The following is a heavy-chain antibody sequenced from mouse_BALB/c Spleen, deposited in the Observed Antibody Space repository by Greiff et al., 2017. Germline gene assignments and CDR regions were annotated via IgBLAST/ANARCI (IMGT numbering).Heavy chain of an antibody. CDR3: ARFQRFAY. CDR1: GYTFTSYT. CDR2: INPSSGYT. J-gene: IGHJ3*01. Sequence: VQLQQSAAELARPGASVKMSCKASGYTFTSYTMHWVKQRPGQGLEWIGYINPSSGYTEYNQKFKDKTTLTADKSSSTAYMQLSSLTSEDSAVYYCARFQRFAYWGQGTLVTVSA. V-gene: IGHV1-4*02.